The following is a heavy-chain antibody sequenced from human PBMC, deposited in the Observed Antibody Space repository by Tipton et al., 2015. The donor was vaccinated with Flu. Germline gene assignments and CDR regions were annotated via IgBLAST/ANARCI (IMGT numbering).Heavy chain of an antibody. Sequence: TLSLTCTVSDGSTSSFYWSWIRQPAGKGLEWIGRVYASGSTKYNPSLKSRVTMSVDTSKNEFSLELSSVTAADTAVYYCARGSGSGTYVIFYFWGQGTLVTVSS. CDR2: VYASGST. V-gene: IGHV4-4*07. J-gene: IGHJ4*02. CDR1: DGSTSSFY. CDR3: ARGSGSGTYVIFYF. D-gene: IGHD3-10*01.